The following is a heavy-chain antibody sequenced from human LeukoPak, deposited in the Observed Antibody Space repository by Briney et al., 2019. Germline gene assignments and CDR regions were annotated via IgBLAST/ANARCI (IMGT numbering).Heavy chain of an antibody. Sequence: GGSLRLSCAASGFTFSNYAMSWVRQAPGKGLEWVSAIVKSGGSTFYADSVKGRFTISRDNSKNTLYLQMNSLRAEDTAVYYCAKRDTSNSFYFDYWGQGTLVTASS. V-gene: IGHV3-23*01. D-gene: IGHD5-18*01. CDR1: GFTFSNYA. CDR2: IVKSGGST. J-gene: IGHJ4*02. CDR3: AKRDTSNSFYFDY.